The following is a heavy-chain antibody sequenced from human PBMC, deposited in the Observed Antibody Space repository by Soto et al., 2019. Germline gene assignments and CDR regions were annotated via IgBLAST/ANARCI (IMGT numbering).Heavy chain of an antibody. CDR3: ARDRLTMVRXVNARPPPGWYYYGMDV. CDR2: INPSGGST. Sequence: ASVKVSCKASGYTFTSCYMHWVRQAPGQGLEWKGIINPSGGSTSYAQKFQGRVTMTRDTSTSTVYMELSSLRSEDTAVYYCARDRLTMVRXVNARPPPGWYYYGMDVWGQGTTVTVSS. D-gene: IGHD3-10*01. CDR1: GYTFTSCY. V-gene: IGHV1-46*01. J-gene: IGHJ6*02.